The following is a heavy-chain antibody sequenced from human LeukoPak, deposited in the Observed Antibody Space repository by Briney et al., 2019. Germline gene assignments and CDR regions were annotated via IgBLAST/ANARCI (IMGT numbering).Heavy chain of an antibody. V-gene: IGHV3-23*01. D-gene: IGHD6-13*01. CDR1: GFTFSSYG. CDR3: VGYWSSFDY. J-gene: IGHJ4*02. CDR2: ISGSGGST. Sequence: GGSLRLSCAASGFTFSSYGMHWVRQAPGKGLEWVSAISGSGGSTYYADSVKGRFTISRDNSKNTLYLQMNSLRAEDTAVYYCVGYWSSFDYWGQGTLVTVSS.